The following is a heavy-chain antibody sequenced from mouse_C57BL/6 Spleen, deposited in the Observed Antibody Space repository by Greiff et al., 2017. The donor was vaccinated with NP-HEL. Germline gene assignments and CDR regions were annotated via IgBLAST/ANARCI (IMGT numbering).Heavy chain of an antibody. J-gene: IGHJ3*01. Sequence: QVQLQQSGAELARPGASVKMSCKASGYTFTSYTMHWVKQRPGQGLEWIGYINPSSGYTKYNQKFKDKATLTADKSSSTAYMQLSSLTSEDSAVYYCAREPPYSNYEFAYWGQGTLVTVSA. D-gene: IGHD2-5*01. V-gene: IGHV1-4*01. CDR1: GYTFTSYT. CDR3: AREPPYSNYEFAY. CDR2: INPSSGYT.